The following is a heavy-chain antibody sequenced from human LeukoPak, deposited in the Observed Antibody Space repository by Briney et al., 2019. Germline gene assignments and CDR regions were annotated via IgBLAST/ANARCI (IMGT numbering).Heavy chain of an antibody. CDR3: ARDKDIVLNWFDP. CDR2: INPNSGGT. D-gene: IGHD2-8*01. Sequence: ASVKVSCKASGYTFTGYYMHWVRQAPGQGLEWMGWINPNSGGTNYAQKFQGRVTMTRNTSISTAYMELSSLRSEDTAVYYCARDKDIVLNWFDPWGQGTLVTVSS. CDR1: GYTFTGYY. J-gene: IGHJ5*02. V-gene: IGHV1-2*02.